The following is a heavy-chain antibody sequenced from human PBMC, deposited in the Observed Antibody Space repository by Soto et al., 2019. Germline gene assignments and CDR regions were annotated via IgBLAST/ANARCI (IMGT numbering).Heavy chain of an antibody. J-gene: IGHJ4*02. Sequence: SETLSLTGTVSGGSISIRCYYWGWIRQPPGKGLEWIGSIYYSGSTYYNPSLKSRVTISVDTSKNQFSLKLSSVTAADTAVYYCARRTGSFDYWGQGTLVT. CDR1: GGSISIRCYY. CDR2: IYYSGST. V-gene: IGHV4-39*01. CDR3: ARRTGSFDY.